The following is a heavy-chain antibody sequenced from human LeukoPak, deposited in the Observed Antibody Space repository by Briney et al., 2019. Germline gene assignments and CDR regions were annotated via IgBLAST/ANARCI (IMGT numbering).Heavy chain of an antibody. Sequence: PSETLSLTCAVSGGSISSGGYSWSWIRQPPGKGLEWIGYIYHSGSTYYNPSLKGRVTISVDRSKNQFSLKLSSVTAADTAVYYCARDRGRYYDSSGPDQYYYYYYGMDVWGQGTTVTVSS. V-gene: IGHV4-30-2*01. CDR3: ARDRGRYYDSSGPDQYYYYYYGMDV. J-gene: IGHJ6*02. CDR1: GGSISSGGYS. CDR2: IYHSGST. D-gene: IGHD3-22*01.